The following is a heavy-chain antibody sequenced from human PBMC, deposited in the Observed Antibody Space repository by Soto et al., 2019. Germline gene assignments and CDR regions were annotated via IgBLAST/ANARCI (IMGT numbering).Heavy chain of an antibody. V-gene: IGHV1-46*01. CDR2: INPSGGGT. Sequence: QVQLVQSGAEVKKPGASVMVSCKASGYTFSNFHMHWARQAPGQGLEWMGIINPSGGGTNYAQKFQYRVPMTSDTSTSTCYMGLSSLRSDDTAVYYCARVPTMTTLGLWSFVIWGQGTMVTVSS. CDR1: GYTFSNFH. D-gene: IGHD4-17*01. CDR3: ARVPTMTTLGLWSFVI. J-gene: IGHJ3*02.